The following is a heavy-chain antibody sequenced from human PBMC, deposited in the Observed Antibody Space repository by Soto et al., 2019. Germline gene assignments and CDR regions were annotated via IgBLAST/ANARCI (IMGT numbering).Heavy chain of an antibody. CDR3: ARELRFRSSSGPAYYSDL. CDR1: GGTFSSYS. CDR2: IIPIFGTA. Sequence: GASVKVSCKASGGTFSSYSISWVRQAPGQGLEWMRGIIPIFGTANYAQKFQGRVTITADESTSTAYMELSSLRSADTAVYYCARELRFRSSSGPAYYSDLWGQGTLVTVSS. D-gene: IGHD6-6*01. V-gene: IGHV1-69*13. J-gene: IGHJ4*02.